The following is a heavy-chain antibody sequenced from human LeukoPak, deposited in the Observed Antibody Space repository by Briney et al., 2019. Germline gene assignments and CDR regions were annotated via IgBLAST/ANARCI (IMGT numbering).Heavy chain of an antibody. V-gene: IGHV3-74*01. Sequence: PGGSLRLSCAASGFTFSSYWMHWVRQAPGKGLVWVSRINSDGSSTSYADSVKGRFTIYRDNAKNTLHLQMNSLRAEDTAVYYCARGYCSSTSCPKAYYFDYWGQGTLVTVSS. J-gene: IGHJ4*02. D-gene: IGHD2-2*01. CDR2: INSDGSST. CDR1: GFTFSSYW. CDR3: ARGYCSSTSCPKAYYFDY.